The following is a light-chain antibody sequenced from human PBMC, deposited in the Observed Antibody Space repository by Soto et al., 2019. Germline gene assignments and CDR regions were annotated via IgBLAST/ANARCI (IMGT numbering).Light chain of an antibody. CDR2: GAS. V-gene: IGKV1-39*01. Sequence: DIKLTQSPSSLSASVGDRVTITCRASLRISKYLNWYQQKPGKAPKLLIYGASTLQSGVPSRFSGSGSRTDFTLTITNLQPEDSATYFCQQSHSTPLTFGGGTKLEI. J-gene: IGKJ4*01. CDR1: LRISKY. CDR3: QQSHSTPLT.